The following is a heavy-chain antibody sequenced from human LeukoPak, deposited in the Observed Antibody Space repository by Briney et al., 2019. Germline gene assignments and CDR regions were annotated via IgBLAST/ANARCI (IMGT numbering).Heavy chain of an antibody. V-gene: IGHV3-23*01. CDR1: GFTFSSFA. CDR3: AKGEDIVVVPAAMGYYYGSGSYDY. CDR2: NNGSGGGT. Sequence: GGSLRLSCAASGFTFSSFAMSWVRQAPGEGLEWVLANNGSGGGTYYADSVKGRFTISRDNSKNTLYLQMNSLRAEDTAVYYCAKGEDIVVVPAAMGYYYGSGSYDYWGQGTLVTVSS. J-gene: IGHJ4*02. D-gene: IGHD2-2*01.